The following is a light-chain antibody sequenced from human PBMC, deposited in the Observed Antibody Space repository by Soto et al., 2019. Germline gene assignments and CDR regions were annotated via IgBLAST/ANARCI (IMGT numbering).Light chain of an antibody. V-gene: IGKV1-5*01. CDR3: QQYDSSSPT. J-gene: IGKJ2*01. CDR1: QNISVW. Sequence: DIQMTQSPSTLSASVGDGVTITCRASQNISVWLAWYQQRPGKAPKFLIYDASSLETGVPSRFSGSGSGTEFTLTIHSLQPDDFAPYYCQQYDSSSPTFGQGTKLEIK. CDR2: DAS.